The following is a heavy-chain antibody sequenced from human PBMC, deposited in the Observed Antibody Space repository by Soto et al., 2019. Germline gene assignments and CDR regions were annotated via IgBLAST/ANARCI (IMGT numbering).Heavy chain of an antibody. J-gene: IGHJ3*02. Sequence: AVKVSCKASCYTFTSYGISLLRQAPGQGLEWMGIINPSGGTTTYAQKFQGRVTMTRDTSTSTIYMELSSLRSEDTAVYYCARLGGSGLLAAFDIWGQGTMVTVSS. CDR3: ARLGGSGLLAAFDI. CDR1: CYTFTSYG. D-gene: IGHD6-19*01. V-gene: IGHV1-46*01. CDR2: INPSGGTT.